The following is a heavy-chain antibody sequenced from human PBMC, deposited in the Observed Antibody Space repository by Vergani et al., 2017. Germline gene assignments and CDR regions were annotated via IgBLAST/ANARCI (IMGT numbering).Heavy chain of an antibody. CDR3: TTDLRYYVSSGYLWDYYYMDV. CDR2: IKSKTDGGTT. V-gene: IGHV3-15*01. Sequence: EVQLVESGGGLVKPGGSLRLSCAASGFTFSNAWMSWVRQAPGKGLEWVGRIKSKTDGGTTDYAAPVKGRFTISRDDSKNTLYLQMNSLKTEDTAVYYCTTDLRYYVSSGYLWDYYYMDVWGKGTTVTVSS. J-gene: IGHJ6*03. CDR1: GFTFSNAW. D-gene: IGHD3-22*01.